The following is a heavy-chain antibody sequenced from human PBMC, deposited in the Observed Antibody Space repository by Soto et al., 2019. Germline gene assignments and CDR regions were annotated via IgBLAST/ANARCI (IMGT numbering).Heavy chain of an antibody. CDR3: ARSHIVPRLFMYPYDY. D-gene: IGHD6-6*01. Sequence: SETLSLTCAVYGGTFSGYYWSWIRQPPGKGLEWIGEINHSGSTNYNPSLKSRVTISVDTSKNQFSLKLSSVTAADTAVYYCARSHIVPRLFMYPYDYWGQGTPVTVS. CDR2: INHSGST. J-gene: IGHJ4*02. CDR1: GGTFSGYY. V-gene: IGHV4-34*01.